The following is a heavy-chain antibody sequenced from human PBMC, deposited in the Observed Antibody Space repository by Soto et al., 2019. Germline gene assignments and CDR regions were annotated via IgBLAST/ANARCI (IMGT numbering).Heavy chain of an antibody. Sequence: LSLTCTVSGGSVSSVDYFWSWLRQSPGKRLEWIAYIYYSGSTNYNPSLKSRATISVDTSKSQVSLTLTSMTAADAALYYCARSPNYYYYGFDVWGQGTAVTVSS. J-gene: IGHJ6*02. CDR1: GGSVSSVDYF. D-gene: IGHD3-10*01. CDR3: ARSPNYYYYGFDV. V-gene: IGHV4-61*08. CDR2: IYYSGST.